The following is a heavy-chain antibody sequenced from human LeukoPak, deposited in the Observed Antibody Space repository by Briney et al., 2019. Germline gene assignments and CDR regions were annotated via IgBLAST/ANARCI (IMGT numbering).Heavy chain of an antibody. CDR1: GFTFSSYW. V-gene: IGHV3-7*03. CDR2: IKQDGSEK. Sequence: TGGSLRLSCAASGFTFSSYWMSWVRQAPGKGLEWVANIKQDGSEKYYVDSVKGRFTISRDNAKNSLYLQMNSLRAEDTAVYYCAKLREEWELYFDYWGQGTLVTVSS. D-gene: IGHD1-26*01. J-gene: IGHJ4*02. CDR3: AKLREEWELYFDY.